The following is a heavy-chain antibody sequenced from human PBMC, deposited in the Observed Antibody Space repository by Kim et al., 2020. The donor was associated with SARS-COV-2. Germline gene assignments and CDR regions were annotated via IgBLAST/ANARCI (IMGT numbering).Heavy chain of an antibody. CDR1: GGSISSSSYY. J-gene: IGHJ6*02. CDR3: ARQDLEWYDDYYYYYGMDV. Sequence: SETLSLTCTVSGGSISSSSYYWGWIRQPPGKGLEWIGSIYYSGSTYYNPSLKSRVTISVDTSKNQFSLKLSSVTAADTAVYYCARQDLEWYDDYYYYYGMDVWGQGTTVTVSS. D-gene: IGHD3-3*01. CDR2: IYYSGST. V-gene: IGHV4-39*01.